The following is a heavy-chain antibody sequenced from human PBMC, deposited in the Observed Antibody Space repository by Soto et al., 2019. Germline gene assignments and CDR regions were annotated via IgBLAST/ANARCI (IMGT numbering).Heavy chain of an antibody. Sequence: PGGSLRLSCAASGFTFSSYSMNWVRQAPWKGLEWVSSISSSSIYIYYADSVKGRFTISRDNAKNSLYLQMNSLRAEDTAVYYCAREYYYDSSGYYRHLGFDYSGQGTLVPVCS. CDR2: ISSSSIYI. CDR1: GFTFSSYS. V-gene: IGHV3-21*01. D-gene: IGHD3-22*01. J-gene: IGHJ4*02. CDR3: AREYYYDSSGYYRHLGFDY.